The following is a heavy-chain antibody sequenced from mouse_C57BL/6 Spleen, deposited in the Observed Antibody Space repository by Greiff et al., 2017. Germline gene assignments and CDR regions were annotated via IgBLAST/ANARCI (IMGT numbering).Heavy chain of an antibody. CDR3: ARGEVTTGYYFDY. D-gene: IGHD2-2*01. CDR1: GYTFTSYW. J-gene: IGHJ2*01. V-gene: IGHV1-74*01. CDR2: IHPSDSDT. Sequence: QVQLQQSGAELVKPGASVKVSCKASGYTFTSYWMHWVKQRPGQGLEWIGRIHPSDSDTNYNEKFKGKATLTADKSSSTAYMQFSSLTSEDSAIYYCARGEVTTGYYFDYWGQGTTLTGSS.